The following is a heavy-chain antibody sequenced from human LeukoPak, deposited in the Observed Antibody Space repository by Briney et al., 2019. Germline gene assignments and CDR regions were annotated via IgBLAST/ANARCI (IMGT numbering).Heavy chain of an antibody. CDR2: ISPHSGGT. CDR3: ARGNNWGYYYDSSGYRYY. J-gene: IGHJ4*02. CDR1: GYTFSDYY. V-gene: IGHV1-2*02. D-gene: IGHD3-22*01. Sequence: ASVKVSCKASGYTFSDYYMHWMRQAPGQGLEWMGWISPHSGGTNYAEKFQGRVTMTRDTSISTAYMELSSLRSDDTALYYCARGNNWGYYYDSSGYRYYWGQGTLVTVSS.